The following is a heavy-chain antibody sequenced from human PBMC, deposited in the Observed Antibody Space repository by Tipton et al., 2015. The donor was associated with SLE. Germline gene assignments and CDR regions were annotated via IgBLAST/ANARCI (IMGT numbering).Heavy chain of an antibody. CDR2: MSSGGGVI. Sequence: SLRLSCAASGFTFSDHYMGWIRQAPGKGLEYVSYMSSGGGVISYADSVKGRFTISRDNAKNSLYLQMNSLRAEDTAVYYCARDKPPGSSGTIDYWGQGTLVTVSS. D-gene: IGHD3-22*01. V-gene: IGHV3-11*01. J-gene: IGHJ4*02. CDR1: GFTFSDHY. CDR3: ARDKPPGSSGTIDY.